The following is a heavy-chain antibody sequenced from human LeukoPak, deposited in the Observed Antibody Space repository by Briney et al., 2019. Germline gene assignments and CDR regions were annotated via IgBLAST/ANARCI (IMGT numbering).Heavy chain of an antibody. D-gene: IGHD2-2*01. CDR3: ARDSVAPAVHYYFDY. V-gene: IGHV3-30*04. Sequence: PGGSLRLSCAASGFTFSSYAMHWVRQAPGKGLEWVAVISSDGSNKYYADSVKGRFTISRDNSKKTPYLQMNSLRAEDTAVYYCARDSVAPAVHYYFDYWGQGTLVTVSS. J-gene: IGHJ4*02. CDR1: GFTFSSYA. CDR2: ISSDGSNK.